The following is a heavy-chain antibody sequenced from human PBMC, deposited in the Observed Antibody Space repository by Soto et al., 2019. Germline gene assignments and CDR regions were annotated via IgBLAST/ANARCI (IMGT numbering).Heavy chain of an antibody. Sequence: GGSLRLSCAASGFTFSSYAMHWVRQAPGKGLEWVAVISYDGSNKYYADSVKGRFTISRDNSKNTLYLQMNSLRAEDTAVYYCARDLSGVVVPAAMWDNYFDYWGQGTQVTVSS. V-gene: IGHV3-30-3*01. D-gene: IGHD2-2*01. CDR1: GFTFSSYA. CDR2: ISYDGSNK. CDR3: ARDLSGVVVPAAMWDNYFDY. J-gene: IGHJ4*02.